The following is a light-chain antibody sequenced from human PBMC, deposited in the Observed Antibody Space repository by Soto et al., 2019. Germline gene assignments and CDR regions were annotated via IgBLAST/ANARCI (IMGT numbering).Light chain of an antibody. CDR2: EVN. V-gene: IGLV2-8*01. J-gene: IGLJ1*01. Sequence: QSALTQPPSASGSPGQSVAISCTGPTSDIGVYDYVSWYQQHPGKAPKLMIYEVNKRPSGVPDRFSGSKSGNRGSLTVSGLQAEDESDYCSSSHGGNSPYVFGTGTKVTVL. CDR1: TSDIGVYDY. CDR3: SSHGGNSPYV.